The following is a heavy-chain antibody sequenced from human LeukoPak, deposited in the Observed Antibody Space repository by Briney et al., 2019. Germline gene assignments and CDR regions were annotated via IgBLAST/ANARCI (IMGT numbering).Heavy chain of an antibody. D-gene: IGHD6-13*01. J-gene: IGHJ4*02. CDR2: IYYSGST. CDR1: GGSISSYY. Sequence: KPSETLSLTCTVSGGSISSYYWSWNRQPPGKGLEWIGYIYYSGSTNYNPSLKSRVTISVDTSKNQCSLKVSSVTAADTAVYYCARVSSSSWIFDSWGQGTLVTVAS. CDR3: ARVSSSSWIFDS. V-gene: IGHV4-59*01.